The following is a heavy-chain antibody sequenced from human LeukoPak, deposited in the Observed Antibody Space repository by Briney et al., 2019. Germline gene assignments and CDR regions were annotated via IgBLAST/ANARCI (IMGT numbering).Heavy chain of an antibody. CDR1: GFTFSSYSM. CDR2: IYHSGST. CDR3: ARKQTYYYDSSGYYLFDY. J-gene: IGHJ4*02. Sequence: GSLRLSCAASGFTFSSYSMNWVRQPPGKGLEWIGEIYHSGSTNYNPSLKSRVTISVDKSKNQFSLKLSSVTAADTAVYYCARKQTYYYDSSGYYLFDYWGQGTLVTVSS. D-gene: IGHD3-22*01. V-gene: IGHV4-4*02.